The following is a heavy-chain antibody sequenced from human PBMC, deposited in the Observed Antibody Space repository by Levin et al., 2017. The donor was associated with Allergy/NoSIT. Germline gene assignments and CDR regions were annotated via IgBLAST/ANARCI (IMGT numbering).Heavy chain of an antibody. CDR2: ITGGGSDT. Sequence: GGSLRLSCAASGFASGDYAMTWVRQAPGKGLEWVSDITGGGSDTWYGDSVKGRFTVSRDNSKDMLYLELNSLRVEDTGIYYCAKKQAGTSGFSFDVWGQGTTVTVSS. V-gene: IGHV3-23*01. D-gene: IGHD6-19*01. CDR1: GFASGDYA. CDR3: AKKQAGTSGFSFDV. J-gene: IGHJ3*01.